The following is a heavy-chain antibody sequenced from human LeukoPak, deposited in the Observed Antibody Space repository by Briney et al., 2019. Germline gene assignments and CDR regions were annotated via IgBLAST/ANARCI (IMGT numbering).Heavy chain of an antibody. CDR3: ARGETHDC. CDR2: IGTTGGVR. D-gene: IGHD4-23*01. CDR1: GFTASHYD. Sequence: PGGSLRLSCAASGFTASHYDMNWVRQAPGKGLEWVSYIGTTGGVRYYADSVKGRFTISRDNTKNSVYLQMNNLRAEDTAVYYCARGETHDCWGQGTLVIVSS. J-gene: IGHJ4*02. V-gene: IGHV3-48*03.